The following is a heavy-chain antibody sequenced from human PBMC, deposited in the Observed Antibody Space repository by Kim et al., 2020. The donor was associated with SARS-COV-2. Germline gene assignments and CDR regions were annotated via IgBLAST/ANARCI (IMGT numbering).Heavy chain of an antibody. V-gene: IGHV3-74*01. J-gene: IGHJ4*02. CDR1: GFTFSSYW. CDR3: ARFSEAIPIVVVTEGLDY. CDR2: INSDGSST. D-gene: IGHD2-21*02. Sequence: GGSLRLSCAASGFTFSSYWMHWVRQAPGKGLVWVSRINSDGSSTSYADSVKGRFTISRDNAKNTLYLQMNSLRAEDTAVYYCARFSEAIPIVVVTEGLDYWGQGTLVTVSS.